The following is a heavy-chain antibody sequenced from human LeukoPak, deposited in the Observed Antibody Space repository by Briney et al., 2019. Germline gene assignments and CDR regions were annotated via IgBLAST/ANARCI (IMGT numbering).Heavy chain of an antibody. CDR1: GFIFSDYY. CDR2: ISSSGSTI. D-gene: IGHD6-6*01. CDR3: ARLRSSSFYYYYMDV. V-gene: IGHV3-11*01. J-gene: IGHJ6*03. Sequence: PGGSLRLSCAASGFIFSDYYMSWIRQAPGKGLEWVSYISSSGSTIYYADSVKGRFTISRDNAKNSLYLQMNSLRAEDTAVYSCARLRSSSFYYYYMDVWGKGTTVTVSS.